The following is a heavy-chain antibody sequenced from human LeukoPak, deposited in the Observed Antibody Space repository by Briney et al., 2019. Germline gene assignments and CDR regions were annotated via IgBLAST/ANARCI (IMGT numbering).Heavy chain of an antibody. V-gene: IGHV1-3*01. J-gene: IGHJ4*02. CDR3: ARGGITGTFDY. D-gene: IGHD1-7*01. CDR2: INAGNGNT. CDR1: GYTFTSYA. Sequence: ASVKVSCKASGYTFTSYAMHWVRQAPGQRLEWMGWINAGNGNTKCSQKFQGRVTITRDTSASTAYMELSSLRSEDTAVYYCARGGITGTFDYWGQGTLVTVSS.